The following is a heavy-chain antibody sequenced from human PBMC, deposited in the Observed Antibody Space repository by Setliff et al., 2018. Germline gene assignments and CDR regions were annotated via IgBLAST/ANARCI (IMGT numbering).Heavy chain of an antibody. V-gene: IGHV3-33*01. J-gene: IGHJ5*02. Sequence: GGSLRLSCAASGFTFSYYGIHWVRQAPGKGLEWVAVFWANGNNKYYADSVKGRFTISRDNSQNTVYLQMDSLRAEDTAVYYCARDDDTTSRYSRFEHWGQGTPVTVSS. D-gene: IGHD5-12*01. CDR1: GFTFSYYG. CDR2: FWANGNNK. CDR3: ARDDDTTSRYSRFEH.